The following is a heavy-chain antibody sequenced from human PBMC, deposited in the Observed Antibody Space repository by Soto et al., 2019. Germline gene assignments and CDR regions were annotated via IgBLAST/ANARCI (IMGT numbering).Heavy chain of an antibody. CDR1: GGSISSGGYY. D-gene: IGHD5-12*01. V-gene: IGHV4-31*03. Sequence: SETLSLTCTVSGGSISSGGYYWSWIRQHPGKGLEWIGYIYYSGSTYYNPSLKSRVTISVDTSKNQFSLKLSSVTAADTAVYYCARGRAEYSGYVLVAAGVYYFDDWGQGTLVTVSS. J-gene: IGHJ4*02. CDR3: ARGRAEYSGYVLVAAGVYYFDD. CDR2: IYYSGST.